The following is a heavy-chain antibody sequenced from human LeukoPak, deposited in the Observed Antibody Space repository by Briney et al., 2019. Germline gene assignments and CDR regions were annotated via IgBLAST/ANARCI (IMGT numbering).Heavy chain of an antibody. Sequence: GSLRLSCAASGVTFSSYGMHWVRQAPGKGLEWVGFIRYDGGNIYSAASVYGRFTISSDNSKNPLYLQMNRLRAEDPAVYYCAKDGTDIVVVPAAMRNYYMDVWGKGTTVTVSS. CDR3: AKDGTDIVVVPAAMRNYYMDV. CDR1: GVTFSSYG. J-gene: IGHJ6*03. V-gene: IGHV3-30*02. D-gene: IGHD2-2*01. CDR2: IRYDGGNI.